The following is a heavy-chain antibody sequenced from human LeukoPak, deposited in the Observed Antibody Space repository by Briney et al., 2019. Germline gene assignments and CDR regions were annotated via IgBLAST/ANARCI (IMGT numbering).Heavy chain of an antibody. CDR2: ISYDGSNK. CDR3: AKGYCSSTSCYTLYHFDY. D-gene: IGHD2-2*02. CDR1: GFTFSSYG. V-gene: IGHV3-30*18. Sequence: GGSLRLSCAASGFTFSSYGMHWVRQAPGKGLEWVAVISYDGSNKYYADSVKGRFTISRDNTKSTLYLQMNSLRAEDTAVYYCAKGYCSSTSCYTLYHFDYWGQGTLVTVSS. J-gene: IGHJ4*02.